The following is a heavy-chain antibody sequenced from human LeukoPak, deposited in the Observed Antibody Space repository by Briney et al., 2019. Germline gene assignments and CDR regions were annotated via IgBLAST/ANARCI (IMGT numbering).Heavy chain of an antibody. Sequence: GGSLRLSCAASGFTVSSNYMSWVRQAPGKGLEWVSVIYSGGSTYYADSVKGRFTISRDNAKDSLYLQMNSLRAEDTAVYYCASGYCSGGSCYSEVGLFDYWGQGTLVTVSS. CDR3: ASGYCSGGSCYSEVGLFDY. J-gene: IGHJ4*02. CDR1: GFTVSSNY. D-gene: IGHD2-15*01. CDR2: IYSGGST. V-gene: IGHV3-66*01.